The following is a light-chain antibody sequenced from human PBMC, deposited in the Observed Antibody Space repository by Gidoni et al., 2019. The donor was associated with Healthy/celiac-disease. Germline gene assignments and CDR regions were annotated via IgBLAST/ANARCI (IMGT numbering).Light chain of an antibody. Sequence: DIQLTQSPSFLSASVGDRVTITCRASQSISSYLDWYQQKPGKAPKLLIYAASTLQSGVPSRFSGSGSGTDFTLTISSLQPEDFATYYCQQFNSYPRTFGPGTKVEIK. J-gene: IGKJ3*01. CDR1: QSISSY. CDR2: AAS. CDR3: QQFNSYPRT. V-gene: IGKV1-9*01.